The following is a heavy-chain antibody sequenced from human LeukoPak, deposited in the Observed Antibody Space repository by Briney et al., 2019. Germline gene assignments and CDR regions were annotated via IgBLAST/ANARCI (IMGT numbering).Heavy chain of an antibody. V-gene: IGHV3-48*04. D-gene: IGHD2-2*01. CDR3: AREGVVYRSSTSCHNWFDP. Sequence: PGGSLRLSCAASGFTFSSYSMNWVRQAPGKGLGWVSYISSSSSTIYYADSVKGRFTISRDNAKNSLYLQMNSLRAEDTAVYYCAREGVVYRSSTSCHNWFDPWGQGTLVTVSS. CDR2: ISSSSSTI. CDR1: GFTFSSYS. J-gene: IGHJ5*02.